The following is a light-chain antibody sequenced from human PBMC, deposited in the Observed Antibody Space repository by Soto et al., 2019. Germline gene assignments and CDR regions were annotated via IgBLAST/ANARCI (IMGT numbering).Light chain of an antibody. CDR3: QHYNSYSEA. Sequence: DIQMTQSPSSLSASVGDSVTITCRTSQGIRSALGWYQQKPGKAPKLLIYKASTLKSGVPSRFSGSGSGTEFTLTISSLQPDDFATYYCQHYNSYSEAFGQGTKVDIK. V-gene: IGKV1-5*03. CDR2: KAS. J-gene: IGKJ1*01. CDR1: QGIRSA.